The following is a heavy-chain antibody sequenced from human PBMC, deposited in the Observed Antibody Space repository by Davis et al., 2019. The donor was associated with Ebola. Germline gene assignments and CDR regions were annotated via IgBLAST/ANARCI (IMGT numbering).Heavy chain of an antibody. J-gene: IGHJ4*02. CDR1: GFTFSSYA. Sequence: GKSLKISCAASGFTFSSYAMSWVRQAPGKGLEWVSAISGSGGSTYYADSVKGRFTISRDNAKNTLYLQMNSLRVEDTAVYYCTRVIDGDYDGNWGQGTLVTVSS. V-gene: IGHV3-23*01. CDR3: TRVIDGDYDGN. CDR2: ISGSGGST. D-gene: IGHD4-17*01.